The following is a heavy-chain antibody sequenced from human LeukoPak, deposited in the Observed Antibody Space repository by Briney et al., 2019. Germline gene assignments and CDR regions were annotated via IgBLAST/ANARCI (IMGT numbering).Heavy chain of an antibody. D-gene: IGHD3-10*01. Sequence: GGSLRLSYAASGFTFSSYAMSWVRQAPGKGLEWVSAISGSGGSTYYADSVKGRFTISRDNSKNTLYLQMNSLRAEDTAVYYCARDTITMVRGVIRQAAYYYGMDVWGQGTTVTVSS. J-gene: IGHJ6*02. CDR3: ARDTITMVRGVIRQAAYYYGMDV. V-gene: IGHV3-23*01. CDR1: GFTFSSYA. CDR2: ISGSGGST.